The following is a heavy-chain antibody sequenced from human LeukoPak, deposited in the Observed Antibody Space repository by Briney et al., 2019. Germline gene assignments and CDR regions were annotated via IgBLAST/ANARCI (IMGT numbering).Heavy chain of an antibody. CDR3: GINRLGKALDI. Sequence: ASVKVSCKASGYTFTAYYMHWVRQAPGQGLEWMGWINPKSGGTKYAQKFQGRVTMTRDTSISTAYMELSRLRSDDTAVYYCGINRLGKALDIWGQGTMVTVSS. CDR1: GYTFTAYY. D-gene: IGHD7-27*01. V-gene: IGHV1-2*02. J-gene: IGHJ3*02. CDR2: INPKSGGT.